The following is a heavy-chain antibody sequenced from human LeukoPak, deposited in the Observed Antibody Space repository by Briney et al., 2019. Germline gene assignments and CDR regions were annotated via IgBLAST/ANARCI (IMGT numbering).Heavy chain of an antibody. V-gene: IGHV4-59*01. CDR1: GGSISGYY. CDR3: ARDLGDFDYGDYGWFDP. Sequence: SETLSLTCTVSGGSISGYYWSWIRQSPGRGLEWIGYIYYSGSKSTNYNPSLQSRITMSVDTSKNQLSLKLSSVTPADTAVYYCARDLGDFDYGDYGWFDPWGQGTLVTVSS. CDR2: IYYSGSKST. J-gene: IGHJ5*02. D-gene: IGHD4-17*01.